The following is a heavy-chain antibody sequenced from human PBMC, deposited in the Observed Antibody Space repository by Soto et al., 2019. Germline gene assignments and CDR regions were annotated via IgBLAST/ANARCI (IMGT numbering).Heavy chain of an antibody. D-gene: IGHD6-19*01. CDR1: GFTFSSYA. CDR3: ARDQYSSDWLIDY. J-gene: IGHJ4*02. Sequence: GGSLRLSCAASGFTFSSYAMHWVRQAPGKGLEWVAVISYDGSNKYYADSVKGRFTISRDNSKNTLYLQMNSLRAEDTAVYYCARDQYSSDWLIDYWAREPWSPSPQ. CDR2: ISYDGSNK. V-gene: IGHV3-30-3*01.